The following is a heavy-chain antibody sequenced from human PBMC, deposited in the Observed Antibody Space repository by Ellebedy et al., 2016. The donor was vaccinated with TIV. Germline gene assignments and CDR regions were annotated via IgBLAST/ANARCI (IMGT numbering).Heavy chain of an antibody. D-gene: IGHD4-17*01. V-gene: IGHV3-23*01. Sequence: GVSLKISCTASGFTFTRYAMNWVRQAPGKGLEWVSAIARNSITFYADSVKGRFIISRDNSKNTLYLQMNSLRADDTALYYCAKDPADAGYGEIDFWGRGTLVTVSS. J-gene: IGHJ4*02. CDR2: IARNSIT. CDR1: GFTFTRYA. CDR3: AKDPADAGYGEIDF.